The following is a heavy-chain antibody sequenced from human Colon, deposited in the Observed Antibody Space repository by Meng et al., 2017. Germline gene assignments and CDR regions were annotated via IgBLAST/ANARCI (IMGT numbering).Heavy chain of an antibody. Sequence: GESLKISCAASGFTFGSFAMQWARQAPGKGLEWGAVVSYDGSAQDYADSVKGRFIISRDNSKNTLYLQMNSLRVEDTAISYGARSYFDGSGRFGCWGQGTLVTVSS. D-gene: IGHD3-22*01. CDR2: VSYDGSAQ. CDR1: GFTFGSFA. V-gene: IGHV3-30*03. J-gene: IGHJ4*02. CDR3: ARSYFDGSGRFGC.